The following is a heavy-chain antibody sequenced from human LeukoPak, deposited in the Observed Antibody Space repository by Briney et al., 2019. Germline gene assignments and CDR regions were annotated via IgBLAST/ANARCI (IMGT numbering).Heavy chain of an antibody. CDR2: IIPIFGTA. D-gene: IGHD3-22*01. Sequence: AASVKVSCKASGGTFSSYAISWVRPAPGQGLEWMGGIIPIFGTANDAQKFQGRVTITTDESTSTAYMELSSLRSEDTAVYYCASFLDSSGYYPAKDYYMDVWGKGTTVTASS. V-gene: IGHV1-69*05. CDR3: ASFLDSSGYYPAKDYYMDV. CDR1: GGTFSSYA. J-gene: IGHJ6*03.